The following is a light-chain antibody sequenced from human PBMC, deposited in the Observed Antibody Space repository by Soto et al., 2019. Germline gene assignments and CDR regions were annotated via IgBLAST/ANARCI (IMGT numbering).Light chain of an antibody. CDR1: RTVTSNY. V-gene: IGKV3-20*01. CDR2: GAS. J-gene: IGKJ1*01. CDR3: QQYGSSPRT. Sequence: ENVLTQSPGTLSLSPGERTTLSCRASRTVTSNYLAWYQQNPGQAPRLLIYGASTRATGIPDRFSGSGSGTDFSLTISRLEPEDFAVYYCQQYGSSPRTFGQGTRVEIK.